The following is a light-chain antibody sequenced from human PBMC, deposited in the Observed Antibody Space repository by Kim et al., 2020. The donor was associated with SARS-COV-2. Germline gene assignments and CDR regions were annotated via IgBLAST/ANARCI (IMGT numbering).Light chain of an antibody. V-gene: IGKV4-1*01. Sequence: DIVMTQSPDSLAVSLGERAAINCKSSESVLYSSNNKNYMAWYQQKAGQPPKLLIYWTSTRESGVPDRFSGSGSGTDFTLTISSLQAEDVAVYHCQQYFSPPWTFGQETKVDIK. J-gene: IGKJ1*01. CDR1: ESVLYSSNNKNY. CDR2: WTS. CDR3: QQYFSPPWT.